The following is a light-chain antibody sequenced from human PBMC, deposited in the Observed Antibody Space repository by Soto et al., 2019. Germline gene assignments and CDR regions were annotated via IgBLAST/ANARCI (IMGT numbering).Light chain of an antibody. J-gene: IGLJ2*01. Sequence: QSLLTQPPSASETPGQRVTISCSGSSSNIGSNYVYWYQQLPGTAPKLLIYKNNQRPSGVPDRFSGSKSGTSASLAISGLRSEDEADYYCAAWDDSLSGHVVFGGGTKVTVL. CDR3: AAWDDSLSGHVV. V-gene: IGLV1-47*01. CDR2: KNN. CDR1: SSNIGSNY.